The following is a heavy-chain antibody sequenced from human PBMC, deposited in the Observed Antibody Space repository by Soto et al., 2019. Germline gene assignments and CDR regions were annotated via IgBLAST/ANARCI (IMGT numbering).Heavy chain of an antibody. D-gene: IGHD4-17*01. J-gene: IGHJ5*02. V-gene: IGHV4-59*01. CDR2: IYYSGST. CDR3: ARVILTTGTWFDP. CDR1: GGSISSYY. Sequence: LETLSLTCTVSGGSISSYYWSWIRQPPGKGLEWIGYIYYSGSTNYNPSLKSRVTISVDTSKNQFSLKLSSVTAADTAVYYCARVILTTGTWFDPWGQGTLVTVSS.